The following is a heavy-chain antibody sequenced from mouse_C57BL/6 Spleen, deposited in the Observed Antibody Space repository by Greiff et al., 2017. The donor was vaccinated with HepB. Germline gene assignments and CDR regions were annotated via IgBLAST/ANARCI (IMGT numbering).Heavy chain of an antibody. CDR3: ARGPLLTGDYFDY. D-gene: IGHD2-1*01. CDR2: INPYNGDT. CDR1: GYSFTGYF. J-gene: IGHJ2*01. Sequence: DVQLQESGPELVKPGDSVKISCKASGYSFTGYFMNWVMQSHGKSLEWIGRINPYNGDTFYNQKFKGKATLTVDKSSSTAHMELRSLTSEDSAVYYCARGPLLTGDYFDYWGQGTTLTVSS. V-gene: IGHV1-20*01.